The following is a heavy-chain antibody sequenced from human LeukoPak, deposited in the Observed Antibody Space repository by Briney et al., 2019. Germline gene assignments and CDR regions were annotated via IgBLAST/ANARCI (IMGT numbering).Heavy chain of an antibody. J-gene: IGHJ3*02. D-gene: IGHD5-18*01. CDR3: ARAGEYSYASDAFDI. V-gene: IGHV4-38-2*01. CDR2: IYHSGNT. CDR1: ADSVTSGHY. Sequence: SETLSLTCSVSADSVTSGHYWGWIRPPPGKGLEWIGSIYHSGNTRYNPSLKSRVTISVDTSENQFSLKLTSVTAADTALYFCARAGEYSYASDAFDIWGQGTVVTVSS.